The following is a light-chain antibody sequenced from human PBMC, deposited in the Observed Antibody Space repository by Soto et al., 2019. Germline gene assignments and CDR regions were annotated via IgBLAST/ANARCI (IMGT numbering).Light chain of an antibody. Sequence: DIQMTQSPSTLSASVGDRVTIPCRASQSISVWLAWYQQKAGKAPNLLIYKASRLESGVPSRFSGSGSETEFTLTISGLQPGDSATYYCQQYNSYSPTFGQGTKVDI. CDR1: QSISVW. J-gene: IGKJ1*01. CDR2: KAS. V-gene: IGKV1-5*03. CDR3: QQYNSYSPT.